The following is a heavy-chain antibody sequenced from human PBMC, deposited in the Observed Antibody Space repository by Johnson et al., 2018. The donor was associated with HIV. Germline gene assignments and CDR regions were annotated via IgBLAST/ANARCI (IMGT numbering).Heavy chain of an antibody. D-gene: IGHD6-19*01. V-gene: IGHV3-15*01. CDR1: GFTFSNAW. Sequence: VQLVESGGGLVQPGGSLRLSCAASGFTFSNAWMTWVRQAPGKGLEWVGRIKSKTDGWTTDYVAPVKGRFTISRDDSKNTLYLEMNSLKTEDTAVYYCTTVLAGTNSFGIWGQGTMVTVSS. CDR2: IKSKTDGWTT. J-gene: IGHJ3*02. CDR3: TTVLAGTNSFGI.